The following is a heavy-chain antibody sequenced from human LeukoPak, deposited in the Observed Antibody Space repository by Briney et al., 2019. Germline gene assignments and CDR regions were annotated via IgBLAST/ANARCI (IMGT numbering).Heavy chain of an antibody. D-gene: IGHD1-7*01. V-gene: IGHV3-23*01. CDR3: AKGWGTGTYANYYYGMDV. CDR1: GFTFSSYA. J-gene: IGHJ6*02. CDR2: ISGSGGST. Sequence: GGSLRLSCAASGFTFSSYAMSWVRQAPGKGLEWVSAISGSGGSTYYADSVKGRFTISRDNSRNTLYLQMNSPRAEDTAVYYCAKGWGTGTYANYYYGMDVWGQGTTVTVSS.